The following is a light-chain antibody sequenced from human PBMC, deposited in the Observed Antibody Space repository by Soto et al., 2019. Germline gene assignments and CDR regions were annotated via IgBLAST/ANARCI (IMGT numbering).Light chain of an antibody. CDR2: AAS. CDR3: QQLNSYPPT. CDR1: QGISSY. Sequence: IQLTQSPSSLSASVGDRVTITCRASQGISSYLAWYQQKPGRAPKLLIYAASTLQSGVPSRVSGSGSGTDFTLTISSLQPEYFATYYCQQLNSYPPTSGQGTKVDIK. V-gene: IGKV1-9*01. J-gene: IGKJ1*01.